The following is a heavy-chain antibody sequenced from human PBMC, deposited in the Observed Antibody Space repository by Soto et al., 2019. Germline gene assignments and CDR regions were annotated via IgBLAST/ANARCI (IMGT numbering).Heavy chain of an antibody. CDR1: GGSLSGYY. Sequence: QVHLEQWGAGLLNASETLSLTCAVYGGSLSGYYWSWVRQSPGKGLEWMGEINHSGTNNYNPTLKTRATISAATSKHQCSLRLSSVTAADTAVYYCASYHYLDLWTGSRHYMDVWRRGSTVTVSS. D-gene: IGHD3-9*01. CDR3: ASYHYLDLWTGSRHYMDV. J-gene: IGHJ6*03. V-gene: IGHV4-34*01. CDR2: INHSGTN.